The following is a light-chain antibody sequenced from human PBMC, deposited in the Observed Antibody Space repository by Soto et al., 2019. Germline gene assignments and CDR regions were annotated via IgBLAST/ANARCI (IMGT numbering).Light chain of an antibody. CDR2: EVS. CDR1: SSDVGGYHS. V-gene: IGLV2-14*01. CDR3: SSYTTSSTRV. J-gene: IGLJ2*01. Sequence: QSALTQPASESGSPGQSITISCTGTSSDVGGYHSVSWYQQHPGIAPKLMIYEVSNRSSGVSNRFSGSKSSNTASLTISGLQAEDEADYYCSSYTTSSTRVFGGGTKVTVL.